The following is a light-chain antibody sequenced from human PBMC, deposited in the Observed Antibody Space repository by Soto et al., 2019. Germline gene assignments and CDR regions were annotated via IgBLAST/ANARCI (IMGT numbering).Light chain of an antibody. Sequence: DIQMTHSPSTPSASVGDRVTITCRASQSISVWLAWYQRKPGKAPKLLIFDASSLESGVPSRFSGSGSGTEFILTISSLQPDDFATYYCQQYSSFWTFGQGTKVDIK. CDR3: QQYSSFWT. J-gene: IGKJ1*01. V-gene: IGKV1-5*01. CDR1: QSISVW. CDR2: DAS.